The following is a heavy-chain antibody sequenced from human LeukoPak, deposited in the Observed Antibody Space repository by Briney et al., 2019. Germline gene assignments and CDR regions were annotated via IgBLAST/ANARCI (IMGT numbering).Heavy chain of an antibody. CDR1: GGSISSGGYY. CDR2: IYYSGST. D-gene: IGHD2-8*01. J-gene: IGHJ4*02. CDR3: ARMLRGAYYFDY. V-gene: IGHV4-31*03. Sequence: SETLSLTCTVSGGSISSGGYYWSWIRQHPGKGLEWFGYIYYSGSTYYNPSLKSRVTISVDTSKNQFSLKLSSVTAADTAVYYCARMLRGAYYFDYWGQGTLVSVSS.